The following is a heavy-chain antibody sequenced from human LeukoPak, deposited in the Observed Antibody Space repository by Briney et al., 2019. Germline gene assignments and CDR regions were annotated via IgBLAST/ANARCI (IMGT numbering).Heavy chain of an antibody. V-gene: IGHV4-38-2*02. CDR2: IFHSGST. CDR1: GYSISSGYY. CDR3: ARVGYYPDYYVDV. Sequence: PSETLSLTCTVSGYSISSGYYWGWIRQPPGKGLEWIGTIFHSGSTYSNPSLKSRVTISVDTSKNQFSLNLSSVTAADTAVYYCARVGYYPDYYVDVWGKGTTVTVSS. D-gene: IGHD2-21*01. J-gene: IGHJ6*03.